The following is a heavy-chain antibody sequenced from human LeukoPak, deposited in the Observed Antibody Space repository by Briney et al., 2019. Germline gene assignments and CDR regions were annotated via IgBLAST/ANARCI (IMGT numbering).Heavy chain of an antibody. V-gene: IGHV3-48*02. J-gene: IGHJ5*02. Sequence: GGSLRLSCAASGFTFTSYVMNWVRQPPGKGLEWISYIGTRGTTMYYADSVKGRFTISRDNAKNSLYLQMNSLRDEDTAIYYCARGRGSSWGQGTLVPVSS. CDR3: ARGRGSS. D-gene: IGHD2-21*01. CDR1: GFTFTSYV. CDR2: IGTRGTTM.